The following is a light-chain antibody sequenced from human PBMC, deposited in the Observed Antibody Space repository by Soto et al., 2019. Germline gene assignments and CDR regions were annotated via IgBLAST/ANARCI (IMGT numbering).Light chain of an antibody. CDR2: EVS. CDR3: SSYTSNSTPVL. J-gene: IGLJ2*01. V-gene: IGLV2-14*01. Sequence: QSALTQPASVSGSPGQSITISCTGTTSDVGGYNSVSWYQQHPGKAPKLMLYEVSNRPSGVSNRFSGSKSGNTASLTISGLQAEDEADYYCSSYTSNSTPVLFGGGTKVTVL. CDR1: TSDVGGYNS.